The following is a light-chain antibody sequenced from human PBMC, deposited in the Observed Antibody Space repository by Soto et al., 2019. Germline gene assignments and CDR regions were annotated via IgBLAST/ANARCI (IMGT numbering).Light chain of an antibody. J-gene: IGLJ2*01. V-gene: IGLV1-44*01. Sequence: QSVLTQPPSASGTPGQRVTISCSGSRSNIGTNTINWYQHLPGLAPKVLIYTNDQRPSGVPDRFSGSKSGTSASLAISGLQSEDEADYYCATWDDSLSGVVFGGGTKLTVL. CDR3: ATWDDSLSGVV. CDR1: RSNIGTNT. CDR2: TND.